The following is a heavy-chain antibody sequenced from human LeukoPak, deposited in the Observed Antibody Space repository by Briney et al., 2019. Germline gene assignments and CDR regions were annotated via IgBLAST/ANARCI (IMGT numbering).Heavy chain of an antibody. Sequence: GGSLRLSCAASGLTFSSHWMHWVRQAPGKGLVWVSRITGDGNSANYADSVKARFTISRDNAKNTLYLQMSSLRAEDTAVYYCARDNNGYDSWGQGTLVTVAS. V-gene: IGHV3-74*01. CDR3: ARDNNGYDS. D-gene: IGHD2-8*01. J-gene: IGHJ5*01. CDR2: ITGDGNSA. CDR1: GLTFSSHW.